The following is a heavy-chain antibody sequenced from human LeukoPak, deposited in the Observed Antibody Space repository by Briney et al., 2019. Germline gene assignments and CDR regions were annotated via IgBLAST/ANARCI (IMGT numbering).Heavy chain of an antibody. CDR2: INHSGST. D-gene: IGHD2-15*01. J-gene: IGHJ6*02. CDR3: ARGWDILSGYYGMDV. Sequence: SETLSLTCAVYGGSFSGYYWSWIRQPPGKRLEWIGEINHSGSTNYNPSLKSRVTISVDTSKNQFSLKLSSVTAADTAVYYCARGWDILSGYYGMDVWGQGTTVTVSS. V-gene: IGHV4-34*01. CDR1: GGSFSGYY.